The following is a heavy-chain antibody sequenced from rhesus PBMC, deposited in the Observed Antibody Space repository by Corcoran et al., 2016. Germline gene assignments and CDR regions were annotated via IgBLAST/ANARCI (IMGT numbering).Heavy chain of an antibody. CDR3: ARDLTWVAAPFDY. V-gene: IGHV4-122*02. CDR1: GGSISSGYYY. CDR2: TTYRGSN. Sequence: QVQLQESGPGLVKPSETLSLTCAVSGGSISSGYYYWSWIRQPPGKGLEWIGYTTYRGSNSYNLTLKRRVTISRDMSKNKFSLKRGSVTAADKDVDYCARDLTWVAAPFDYWGQGVLVTVSS. D-gene: IGHD4-29*01. J-gene: IGHJ4*01.